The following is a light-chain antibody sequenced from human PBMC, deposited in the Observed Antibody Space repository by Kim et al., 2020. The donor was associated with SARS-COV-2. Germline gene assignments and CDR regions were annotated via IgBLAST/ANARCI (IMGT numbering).Light chain of an antibody. CDR2: DAS. J-gene: IGKJ1*01. CDR1: QGISNS. Sequence: DIRMTQSPSSLSASVGDRVTITCRSSQGISNSLAWYQQKPGKVPQLLIYDASVLQSGVPSRFSGSGSGTDFTLTISGLQPEDIASYYCQKYNSAHWTFGQGTKLEI. V-gene: IGKV1-27*01. CDR3: QKYNSAHWT.